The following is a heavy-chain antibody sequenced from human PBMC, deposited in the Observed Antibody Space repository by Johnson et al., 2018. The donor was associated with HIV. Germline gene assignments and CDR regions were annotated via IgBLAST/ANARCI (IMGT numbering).Heavy chain of an antibody. V-gene: IGHV3-30*03. D-gene: IGHD6-13*01. CDR3: ARDSGRYSSSWATFGAFDI. J-gene: IGHJ3*02. CDR2: ISYDGSNK. CDR1: RFTFSNYG. Sequence: VQLVESGGCVVQPGRSLRLSCAAARFTFSNYGMAWVRQAPGKGLEWVAVISYDGSNKYYADSVKGRFTISRDNSKNTLYLQTNSLRAEDTAVYYCARDSGRYSSSWATFGAFDIWGQGTMVTVSS.